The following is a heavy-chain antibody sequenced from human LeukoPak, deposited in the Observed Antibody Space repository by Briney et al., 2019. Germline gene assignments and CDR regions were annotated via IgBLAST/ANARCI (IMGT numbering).Heavy chain of an antibody. CDR2: MNPNSGNT. Sequence: ASVKVSCKTSGYTFTGDEIHWVRQATGQGLEWMGWMNPNSGNTGYAQKFQGRVTITRNTSVSTAYMELSSLRSEDTAVYYCARGITIFGVVPHYYFDYWGQGTLVTVSS. J-gene: IGHJ4*02. CDR1: GYTFTGDE. CDR3: ARGITIFGVVPHYYFDY. D-gene: IGHD3-3*01. V-gene: IGHV1-8*03.